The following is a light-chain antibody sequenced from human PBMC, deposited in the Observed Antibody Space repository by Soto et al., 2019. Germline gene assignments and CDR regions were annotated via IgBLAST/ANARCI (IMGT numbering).Light chain of an antibody. J-gene: IGKJ2*01. V-gene: IGKV1-5*03. CDR3: QQYSKEST. CDR2: KAS. CDR1: QNVSNW. Sequence: DVEMTRSPSTLSTSIGDRVTINCRASQNVSNWLAWYQQKPGKAPKLLIYKASRLESGVPSRFSASGSGTDFTLTINSLQSDDFATYFCQQYSKESTFGQGTKLEIK.